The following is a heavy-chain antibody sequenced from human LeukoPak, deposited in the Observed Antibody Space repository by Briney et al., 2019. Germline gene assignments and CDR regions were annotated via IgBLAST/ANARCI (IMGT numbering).Heavy chain of an antibody. CDR1: GFTFSSYS. J-gene: IGHJ4*02. CDR3: ARDLDSSGYYEVDY. Sequence: GGSLRLSCAASGFTFSSYSMNWVRQAPGKGLEWVSSISSSSSYIYYADSVKGRFTISRDNAKNSLYLQMNSLRAEDTAVYYCARDLDSSGYYEVDYWGQGTLVTASS. V-gene: IGHV3-21*01. CDR2: ISSSSSYI. D-gene: IGHD3-22*01.